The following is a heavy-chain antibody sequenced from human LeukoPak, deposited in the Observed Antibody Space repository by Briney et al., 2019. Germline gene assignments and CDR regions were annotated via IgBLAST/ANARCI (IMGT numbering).Heavy chain of an antibody. J-gene: IGHJ3*02. D-gene: IGHD3-22*01. CDR3: ATLRGPRITMIVVVGRAFDI. CDR1: GYTLTELS. V-gene: IGHV1-24*01. CDR2: FDPEDGET. Sequence: ASVKVSCKVSGYTLTELSMHWVRQAPGKGLEWMGGFDPEDGETIYAQKFQGRVTMTEDTSTDTAYMELSSLRSEDTAVYYCATLRGPRITMIVVVGRAFDIWGQATMVTVSS.